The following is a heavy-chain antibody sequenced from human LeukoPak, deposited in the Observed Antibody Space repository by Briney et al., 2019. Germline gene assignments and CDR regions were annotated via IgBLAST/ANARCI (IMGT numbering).Heavy chain of an antibody. D-gene: IGHD6-19*01. CDR1: GFTFSSYG. J-gene: IGHJ4*02. Sequence: GGSLRLSCAASGFTFSSYGMHWVRQAPGKGLEWVAVISYDGSNKYYADSVKGRFTISRDNSKNTLYLQMDSLRGEDTAVYYCAKDLGGSGWYYFDYWGQGTLVTVSS. V-gene: IGHV3-30*18. CDR2: ISYDGSNK. CDR3: AKDLGGSGWYYFDY.